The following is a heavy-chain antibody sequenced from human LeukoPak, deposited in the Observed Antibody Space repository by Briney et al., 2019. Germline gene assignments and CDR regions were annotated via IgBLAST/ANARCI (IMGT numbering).Heavy chain of an antibody. CDR2: IKHSGNT. J-gene: IGHJ6*04. Sequence: PSETLSLTCAVYGGSFKVYYWSWIRQSPGKGLEWFGEIKHSGNTNYNPSLKSRVTISIDTSKNQFFLNLTSVTAADTAVYFCARAKWFGGMDVWGKGTTVTVSS. V-gene: IGHV4-34*01. CDR1: GGSFKVYY. CDR3: ARAKWFGGMDV. D-gene: IGHD3-10*01.